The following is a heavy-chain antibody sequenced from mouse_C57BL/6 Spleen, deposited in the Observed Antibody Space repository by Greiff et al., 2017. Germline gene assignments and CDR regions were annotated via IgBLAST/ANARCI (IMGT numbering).Heavy chain of an antibody. D-gene: IGHD1-1*01. J-gene: IGHJ1*03. V-gene: IGHV1-69*01. CDR1: GYTFTSYW. CDR2: IDPSDSYT. Sequence: VQLQQSGAELVKPGASVKLSCKASGYTFTSYWMHWVKQRPGQGLEWIGEIDPSDSYTNYNQKFKGKSTLTVDKSSSTAYMQLSSLTSEDSAVYYCARSLSYYGSSYWYFDVWGTGTTVTVSS. CDR3: ARSLSYYGSSYWYFDV.